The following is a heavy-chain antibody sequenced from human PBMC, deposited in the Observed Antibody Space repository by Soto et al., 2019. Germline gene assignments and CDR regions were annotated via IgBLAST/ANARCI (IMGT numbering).Heavy chain of an antibody. CDR3: AKGQGWSYYYDS. CDR2: IGGSGGT. J-gene: IGHJ4*02. CDR1: GFTFSSYA. D-gene: IGHD2-15*01. V-gene: IGHV3-23*01. Sequence: EVQLLESGGGLVQPGGSLRLSCAASGFTFSSYAMSWVRLAPGKGLEWFSSIGGSGGTYYADSVKGRFTISRDNSKNMLYLHRNSLIAEDTAMYYCAKGQGWSYYYDSWGQGTLVTVSS.